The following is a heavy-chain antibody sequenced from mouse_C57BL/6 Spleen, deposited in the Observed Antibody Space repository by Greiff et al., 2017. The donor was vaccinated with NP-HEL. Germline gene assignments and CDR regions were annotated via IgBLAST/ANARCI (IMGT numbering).Heavy chain of an antibody. Sequence: VQLKQPGTELVKPGASVKLSCKASGYTFTSYWMHWVKQRPGQGLEWIGNINPSNGGTNYNEKFKSKATLTVDKSSSTAYMQLSSLTSEDSAVYYCARFDLYYYGSSYEAYWGQGTLVTVSA. V-gene: IGHV1-53*01. J-gene: IGHJ3*01. CDR3: ARFDLYYYGSSYEAY. D-gene: IGHD1-1*01. CDR2: INPSNGGT. CDR1: GYTFTSYW.